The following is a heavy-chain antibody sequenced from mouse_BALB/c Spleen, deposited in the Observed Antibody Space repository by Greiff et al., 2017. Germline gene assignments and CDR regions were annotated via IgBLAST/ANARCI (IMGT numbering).Heavy chain of an antibody. J-gene: IGHJ3*01. CDR2: IRLKSNNYAT. Sequence: EVMLVESGGGLVQPGGSMQLSFVASGFTFSKSWMNWVRQSPAKGLELVADIRLKSNNYATHYAESVKGRFTISRDDSKSSVYLQMNNLRAEDTGIYYCTPYGFFAYWGQGTLVTVSA. D-gene: IGHD2-2*01. CDR1: GFTFSKSW. V-gene: IGHV6-6*02. CDR3: TPYGFFAY.